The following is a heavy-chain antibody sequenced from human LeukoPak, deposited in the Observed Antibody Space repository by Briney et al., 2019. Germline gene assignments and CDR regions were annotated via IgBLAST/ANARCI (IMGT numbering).Heavy chain of an antibody. D-gene: IGHD5-12*01. CDR1: GYKFSNYW. CDR3: ARVRYSGYDQADY. V-gene: IGHV5-51*01. CDR2: IDPGDSDT. Sequence: GESLKISCKGSGYKFSNYWIAWVRQMSGKGLEWMGIIDPGDSDTRYSPSLQGQVTISADKSISTAYLQWSSLKASDTGIYYCARVRYSGYDQADYWGQGTLVTVSS. J-gene: IGHJ4*02.